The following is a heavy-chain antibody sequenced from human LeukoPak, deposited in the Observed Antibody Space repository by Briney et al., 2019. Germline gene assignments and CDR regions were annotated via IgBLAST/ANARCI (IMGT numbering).Heavy chain of an antibody. V-gene: IGHV4-4*07. D-gene: IGHD5-24*01. J-gene: IGHJ4*02. CDR3: ARERGEMGDNPPYYFDY. CDR2: IYTSGST. CDR1: GGSISSYY. Sequence: KASETLSLTCTVSGGSISSYYWSWIRQPAGKGLEWIGRIYTSGSTNYNPSLKSRVTMSVDTSKNQFSLKLSSVTAADTAVYYCARERGEMGDNPPYYFDYWGQGTLVTVSS.